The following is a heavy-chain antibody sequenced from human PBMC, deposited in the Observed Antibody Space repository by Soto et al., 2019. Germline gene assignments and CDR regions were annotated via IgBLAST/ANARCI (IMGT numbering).Heavy chain of an antibody. CDR3: AKSSRYYYDSSGYYEY. Sequence: PGGSLRLSCAASGFTFSSYAMSWVRQAPGKGLEWVSAISGSGGSTYYADSVKGRFTISRDNSKNTLYLQMNSLRAEDTAVYYCAKSSRYYYDSSGYYEYWGQGTLVTVSS. CDR1: GFTFSSYA. D-gene: IGHD3-22*01. CDR2: ISGSGGST. V-gene: IGHV3-23*01. J-gene: IGHJ4*02.